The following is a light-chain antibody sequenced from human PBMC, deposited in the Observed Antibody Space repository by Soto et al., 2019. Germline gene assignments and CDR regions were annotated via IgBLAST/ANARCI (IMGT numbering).Light chain of an antibody. CDR1: SSDVGGYNY. CDR2: EVS. J-gene: IGLJ3*02. Sequence: QSALTQPPSASGSPGQSVTISCTGTSSDVGGYNYVSWYQQHPGKAPKLMIYEVSKRPSGVPDRFSGSTSGNTASLTVSGLQAEDEADYYCSSYAGRNNLGVFGGGTKLTVL. CDR3: SSYAGRNNLGV. V-gene: IGLV2-8*01.